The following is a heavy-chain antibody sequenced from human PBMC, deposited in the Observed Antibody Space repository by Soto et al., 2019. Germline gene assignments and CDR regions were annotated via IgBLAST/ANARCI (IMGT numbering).Heavy chain of an antibody. CDR2: ISYGGSNK. Sequence: PGGSLRLSCEASGFTLSRYGMHGVRQVPGKGLEWVAVISYGGSNKKYADSVKGRFTISRDNSKNMLYLQMNSLRAEDTAVYYCAKDNECRYCSITSCYYFDYWGRGTLVTVSS. CDR1: GFTLSRYG. D-gene: IGHD2-2*01. V-gene: IGHV3-30*18. CDR3: AKDNECRYCSITSCYYFDY. J-gene: IGHJ4*02.